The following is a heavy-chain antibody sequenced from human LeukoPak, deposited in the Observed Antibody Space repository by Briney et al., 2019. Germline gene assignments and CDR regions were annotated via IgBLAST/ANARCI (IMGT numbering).Heavy chain of an antibody. Sequence: GASVKVSCKASGYTFTSYDINWVRQATGQGLEWTGWMNPNSGNTGYAQKFQGRVTMTRNTSISTAYMELSSLRSEDTAVYYCASLRGRYCSSTSCPDYWGQGTLVTVSS. CDR3: ASLRGRYCSSTSCPDY. D-gene: IGHD2-2*01. V-gene: IGHV1-8*01. CDR1: GYTFTSYD. J-gene: IGHJ4*02. CDR2: MNPNSGNT.